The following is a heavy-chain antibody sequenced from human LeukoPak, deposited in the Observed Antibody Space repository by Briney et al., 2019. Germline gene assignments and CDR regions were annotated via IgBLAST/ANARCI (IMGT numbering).Heavy chain of an antibody. Sequence: GGSLRLSCAASGFTFSSYWMHWVRQAPWKGLVWVSRINSDGSSTSYADSVKGRFTISRDNAKNTLYLQMNSLRAEDTAVYYCARAAHRTCSGYYGYWGQGTLVTVSS. CDR3: ARAAHRTCSGYYGY. V-gene: IGHV3-74*01. CDR1: GFTFSSYW. CDR2: INSDGSST. D-gene: IGHD5-12*01. J-gene: IGHJ4*02.